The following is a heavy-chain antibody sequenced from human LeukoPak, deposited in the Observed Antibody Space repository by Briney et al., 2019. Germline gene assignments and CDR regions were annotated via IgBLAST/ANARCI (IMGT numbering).Heavy chain of an antibody. Sequence: SETLSLTCAVYGGSFSGYYWRWIRQPPGKGLEWIGEINHSGSTNYNPSLKSRVTISVDTSKNQFSLKLSSVTAADTAVYYCAREVLSIAARPFDYWGQGTLVTVSS. CDR2: INHSGST. CDR3: AREVLSIAARPFDY. V-gene: IGHV4-34*01. D-gene: IGHD6-6*01. CDR1: GGSFSGYY. J-gene: IGHJ4*02.